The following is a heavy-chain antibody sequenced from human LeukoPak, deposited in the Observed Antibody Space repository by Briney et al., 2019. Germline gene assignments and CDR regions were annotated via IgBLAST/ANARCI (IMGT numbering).Heavy chain of an antibody. CDR2: IYTSGSS. D-gene: IGHD3-10*01. V-gene: IGHV4-4*07. Sequence: SETLSLTCTVSGGSISSYYWSWIRQPAGKGLEWVGRIYTSGSSNYNPSRKSQVTMSVDTSKNQFSLKLSSVTAADTAVYYCARVDLYGGFYFDYWGQGTLVTVSS. J-gene: IGHJ4*02. CDR3: ARVDLYGGFYFDY. CDR1: GGSISSYY.